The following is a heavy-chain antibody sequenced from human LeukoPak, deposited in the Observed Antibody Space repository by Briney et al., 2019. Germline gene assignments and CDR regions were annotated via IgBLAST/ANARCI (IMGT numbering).Heavy chain of an antibody. CDR1: GYTFTSYG. J-gene: IGHJ4*02. Sequence: ASVKVSCKASGYTFTSYGISWVRQAPGQGLEWMGWISAYNGNTNYAQKLQGRVTMTTDTSTSTAYMELSSLRSEGTAVYYCARVPQNKYGIAAAADYWGQGTLVTVSS. D-gene: IGHD6-13*01. CDR3: ARVPQNKYGIAAAADY. CDR2: ISAYNGNT. V-gene: IGHV1-18*01.